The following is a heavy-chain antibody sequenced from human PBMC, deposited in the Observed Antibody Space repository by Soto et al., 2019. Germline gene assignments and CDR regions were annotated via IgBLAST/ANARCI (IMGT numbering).Heavy chain of an antibody. D-gene: IGHD5-12*01. J-gene: IGHJ6*02. CDR2: ISTYNGDT. V-gene: IGHV1-18*01. CDR1: GYTFTRSG. Sequence: QVQLVQSGAEVKKPGASVKVSCKASGYTFTRSGISWVRQAPGQGLEWMGWISTYNGDTNYAQTFQGRVTMTTDTSTSTVHMEVRSLRSDDTAVYYCAREVVAPYYYCGMDVWGQGTPVTVSS. CDR3: AREVVAPYYYCGMDV.